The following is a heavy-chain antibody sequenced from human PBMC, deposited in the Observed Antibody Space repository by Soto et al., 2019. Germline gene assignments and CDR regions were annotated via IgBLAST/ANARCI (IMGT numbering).Heavy chain of an antibody. CDR3: TTEYNWNYFTGRS. CDR1: GFTFSNAW. CDR2: IKSKTDGGTT. V-gene: IGHV3-15*01. D-gene: IGHD1-7*01. Sequence: GGSLRLSCAASGFTFSNAWMSWVRQAPGKGLEWVGRIKSKTDGGTTDYAAPVKGRFTISRDDSKNTLYLQMNSLKTEDTAVYYCTTEYNWNYFTGRSWGQGTLVTVSS. J-gene: IGHJ5*02.